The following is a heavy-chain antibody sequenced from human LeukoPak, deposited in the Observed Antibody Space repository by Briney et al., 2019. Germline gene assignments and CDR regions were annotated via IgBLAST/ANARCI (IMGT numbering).Heavy chain of an antibody. CDR3: ARALPGIAVAGATESDY. D-gene: IGHD6-19*01. V-gene: IGHV1-2*02. J-gene: IGHJ4*02. Sequence: ASVKVFCKASGYTFTGYYMHWVRQAPGQGLEWMGWINPNSGGTNYAQKFQGRVTMTRDTSISTAYMELSRLRSDDTAVYYCARALPGIAVAGATESDYWGQGTLVTVSS. CDR2: INPNSGGT. CDR1: GYTFTGYY.